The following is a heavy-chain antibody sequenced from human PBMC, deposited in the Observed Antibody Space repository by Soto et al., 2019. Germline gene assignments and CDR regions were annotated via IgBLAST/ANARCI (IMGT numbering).Heavy chain of an antibody. J-gene: IGHJ4*02. CDR1: GGSVSDKTYY. CDR3: ARTTAVPNTLRSRYSFDY. V-gene: IGHV4-61*01. CDR2: VYYSGTT. D-gene: IGHD4-17*01. Sequence: QVQLQESGPGLLKPSETLSLTCSVSGGSVSDKTYYWSWIRQPPGKRLEWIGYVYYSGTTNYNPSPKSRVTISVDLSKNRFSLRLSSVTTADTALYYCARTTAVPNTLRSRYSFDYWGQGTLVTVSS.